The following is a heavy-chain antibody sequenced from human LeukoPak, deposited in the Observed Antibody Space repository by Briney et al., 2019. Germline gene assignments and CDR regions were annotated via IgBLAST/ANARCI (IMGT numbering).Heavy chain of an antibody. J-gene: IGHJ4*02. CDR2: INHSGRT. V-gene: IGHV4-34*01. Sequence: SETLSLTCAVYGGSFSDYFWGWIRQPPGKGLEWIGEINHSGRTYYNPSLKSRVTISVDTSKNQFSLNLSSVTAADTAVYYCARHLGQRVTPGFDYWGQGTLVTVSS. D-gene: IGHD4-23*01. CDR1: GGSFSDYF. CDR3: ARHLGQRVTPGFDY.